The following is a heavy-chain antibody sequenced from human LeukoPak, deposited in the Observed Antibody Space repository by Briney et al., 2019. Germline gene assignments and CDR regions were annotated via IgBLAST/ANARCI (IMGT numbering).Heavy chain of an antibody. CDR3: ASSLLVDAFDI. V-gene: IGHV3-33*01. Sequence: GGSLRLSCAASGFTFSSYGMHWVRQAPGKGLEWVAVIWYDGSNKYYADSVKGRFTISRDNSKNTLYLQMNSLRAEDTAVYYCASSLLVDAFDIWGQGTMVTVSS. CDR2: IWYDGSNK. D-gene: IGHD2/OR15-2a*01. CDR1: GFTFSSYG. J-gene: IGHJ3*02.